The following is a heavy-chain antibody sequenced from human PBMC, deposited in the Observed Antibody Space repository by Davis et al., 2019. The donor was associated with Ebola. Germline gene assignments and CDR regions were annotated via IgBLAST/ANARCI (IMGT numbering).Heavy chain of an antibody. CDR1: GFTFRSYW. CDR2: IKQDGSEK. Sequence: GALKISCAASGFTFRSYWMSWVRQAPGKGLEWVANIKQDGSEKYYVDSVKGRFTISRDNSKNTLYLQMNSLRAEDTAVYYCARDYSNWAFYYYYGMDVWGQGTTVTVSS. D-gene: IGHD4-11*01. V-gene: IGHV3-7*01. CDR3: ARDYSNWAFYYYYGMDV. J-gene: IGHJ6*02.